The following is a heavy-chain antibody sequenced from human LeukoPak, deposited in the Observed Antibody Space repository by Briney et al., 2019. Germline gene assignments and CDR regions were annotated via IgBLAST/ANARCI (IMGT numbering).Heavy chain of an antibody. Sequence: ASVKVSCKASGYTFTGYYMHWVRQAPGQGLEWMGWINPNSGGTNHAQKFQGRVTMTRNTSISTAYMELSSLRSEDTAVYYCARGYHDYVWGARDYWGQGTLVTVSS. CDR3: ARGYHDYVWGARDY. CDR2: INPNSGGT. CDR1: GYTFTGYY. J-gene: IGHJ4*02. V-gene: IGHV1-2*02. D-gene: IGHD3-16*01.